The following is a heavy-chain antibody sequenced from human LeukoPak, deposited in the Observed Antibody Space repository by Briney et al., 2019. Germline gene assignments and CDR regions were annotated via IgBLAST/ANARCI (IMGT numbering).Heavy chain of an antibody. CDR1: GGAISSTAYY. V-gene: IGHV4-39*01. CDR3: ARHPPYGSRNWGAYYFDS. D-gene: IGHD3-10*01. J-gene: IGHJ4*02. CDR2: IYYSGST. Sequence: SETLSLTCNVSGGAISSTAYYWGWIRQPPGKRLEWIGSIYYSGSTYYNPSLKSRVTISVDTSHNQFSLKLNSVTAADTALYYCARHPPYGSRNWGAYYFDSWGQGTLVTVSS.